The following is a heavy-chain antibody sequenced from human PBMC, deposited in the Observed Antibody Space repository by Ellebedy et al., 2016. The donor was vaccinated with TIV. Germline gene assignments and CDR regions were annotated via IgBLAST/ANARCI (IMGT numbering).Heavy chain of an antibody. CDR3: ARQSVVAYQLLASEFDY. J-gene: IGHJ4*02. D-gene: IGHD2-2*01. CDR2: IYYSGST. CDR1: GGSISSSSYY. Sequence: MPSETLSLTCTVSGGSISSSSYYWGWIRQPPGKGLEWIGSIYYSGSTYYNPSLKSRVTISVDTSKNQFSLKLSSVTAADTAVYYCARQSVVAYQLLASEFDYWGQGTLVTVSS. V-gene: IGHV4-39*01.